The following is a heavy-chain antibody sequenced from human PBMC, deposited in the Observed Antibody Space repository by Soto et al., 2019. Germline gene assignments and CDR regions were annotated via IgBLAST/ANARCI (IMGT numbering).Heavy chain of an antibody. D-gene: IGHD3-3*01. J-gene: IGHJ6*01. CDR3: ARDIDSRFGGYYGMDV. V-gene: IGHV1-18*04. Sequence: QVQLVQSRGEVKKGGASVKVSCKASGYTFTRYTIKWMRQAPGQGLEGLGWISVYNGYTSYAQKFQGRVTLTRDTVTSTVYMELRSLRSDDTAVYYCARDIDSRFGGYYGMDVWGQGTTVTVSS. CDR1: GYTFTRYT. CDR2: ISVYNGYT.